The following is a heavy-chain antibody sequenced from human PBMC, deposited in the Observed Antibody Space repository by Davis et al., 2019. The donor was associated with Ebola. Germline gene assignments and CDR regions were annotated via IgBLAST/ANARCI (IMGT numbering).Heavy chain of an antibody. D-gene: IGHD3-16*01. J-gene: IGHJ6*02. V-gene: IGHV3-33*08. CDR2: IWYDGSNK. CDR1: GFTFSSYG. CDR3: AREFGADSTYYYYGMDV. Sequence: GESPKISCAAPGFTFSSYGIHWVRQAPGKGLEWVAVIWYDGSNKYYADSVKGRFTISRDNSKNTLYLQMNSLRAEDTAVYYCAREFGADSTYYYYGMDVWGQGTTVTVSS.